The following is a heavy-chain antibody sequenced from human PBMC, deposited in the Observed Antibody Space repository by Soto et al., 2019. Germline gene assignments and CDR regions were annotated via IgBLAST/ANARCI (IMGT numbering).Heavy chain of an antibody. V-gene: IGHV1-3*01. D-gene: IGHD3-3*01. Sequence: ASVKVSCKASGYTFTSYAMHWVRQAPGQRLEWMGWINAGNGNTKYSQKFQGRVTITRDTSASTAYMELSSLRSEDTAVYYCARDKYYDFWSGYYLAYYYGMDVWGQGTTVTVSS. CDR3: ARDKYYDFWSGYYLAYYYGMDV. CDR1: GYTFTSYA. CDR2: INAGNGNT. J-gene: IGHJ6*02.